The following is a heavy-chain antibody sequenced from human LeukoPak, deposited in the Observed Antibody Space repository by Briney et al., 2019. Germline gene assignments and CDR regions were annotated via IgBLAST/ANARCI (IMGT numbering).Heavy chain of an antibody. D-gene: IGHD3-9*01. J-gene: IGHJ4*02. CDR3: AKFYDILTGYFDY. CDR2: IGGSASGT. V-gene: IGHV3-23*01. Sequence: GGSLRLSCAASGFTFSSYTMSWVRQAPGKGLEWVSTIGGSASGTFYADSVKGRFTISRDSSKNTLYLQMNSLRAEDTAVYYCAKFYDILTGYFDYWGQGTLVTVSS. CDR1: GFTFSSYT.